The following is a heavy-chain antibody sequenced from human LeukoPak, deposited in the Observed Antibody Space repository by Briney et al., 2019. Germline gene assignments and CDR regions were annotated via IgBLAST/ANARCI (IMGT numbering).Heavy chain of an antibody. V-gene: IGHV3-7*01. Sequence: WGSLRLSCAASGFTFSSYWMSWVRQAPGKGLEWVANIKQDGSEKYYVDSVKGRFTISRDNAKNSLYLQMNSLRAQDAAVYYCASGPQWLVPGIDYWGQGTLVTVSS. D-gene: IGHD6-19*01. CDR2: IKQDGSEK. CDR3: ASGPQWLVPGIDY. CDR1: GFTFSSYW. J-gene: IGHJ4*02.